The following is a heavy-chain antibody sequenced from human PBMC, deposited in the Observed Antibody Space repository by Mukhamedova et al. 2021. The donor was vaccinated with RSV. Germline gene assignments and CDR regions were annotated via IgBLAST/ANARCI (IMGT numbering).Heavy chain of an antibody. D-gene: IGHD1-26*01. J-gene: IGHJ4*02. CDR3: ARGSSGSYDY. Sequence: MHWVRQATGKGLEWVSAIGTAGDTYYPGSVKGRFTISRENAKNSLYLQMNSLRAGDTAVYYCARGSSGSYDYWGQGTLVNVSS. CDR2: IGTAGDT. V-gene: IGHV3-13*01.